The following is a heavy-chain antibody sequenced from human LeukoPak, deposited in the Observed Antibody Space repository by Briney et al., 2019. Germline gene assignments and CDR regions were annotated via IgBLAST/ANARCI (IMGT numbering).Heavy chain of an antibody. Sequence: ASVKVSCKASGGTFSSYAISWVRQAPGQGLEWMGRIIPILGIANYAQKFQGRVTITADKSTSTAYMELSSLRSEDTAVYYCARVVGGYEPFFDYWGQEPWSPSPQ. J-gene: IGHJ4*01. D-gene: IGHD5-12*01. CDR3: ARVVGGYEPFFDY. CDR1: GGTFSSYA. V-gene: IGHV1-69*04. CDR2: IIPILGIA.